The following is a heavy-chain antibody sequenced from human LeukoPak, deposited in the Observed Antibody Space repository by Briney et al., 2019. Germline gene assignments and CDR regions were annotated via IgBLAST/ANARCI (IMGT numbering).Heavy chain of an antibody. D-gene: IGHD6-19*01. CDR2: ISSSSSYI. Sequence: GGSLRLSCAASGFTFSSYAMSWVRQAPGKGLEWVSSISSSSSYIYYADSVKGRFTISRDNAKNSLYLQMNSLRAEDTAVYYCAKDRIAVAGLLFQHWGQGTLVTVSS. CDR3: AKDRIAVAGLLFQH. J-gene: IGHJ1*01. V-gene: IGHV3-21*01. CDR1: GFTFSSYA.